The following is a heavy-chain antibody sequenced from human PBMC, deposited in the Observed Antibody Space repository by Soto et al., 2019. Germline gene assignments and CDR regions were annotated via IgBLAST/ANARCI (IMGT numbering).Heavy chain of an antibody. Sequence: ASETLSLTCTVSGGSISSGGYYWSGIRQHPGKGLEWIGYIYYSGSTYYNPSLKSRVTISVDTSKNQFSLKLSSVTAADTAVYYCARGGGCSGGSCYSSLSWFDPWGQGTLVTVSS. CDR1: GGSISSGGYY. CDR2: IYYSGST. V-gene: IGHV4-31*03. J-gene: IGHJ5*02. D-gene: IGHD2-15*01. CDR3: ARGGGCSGGSCYSSLSWFDP.